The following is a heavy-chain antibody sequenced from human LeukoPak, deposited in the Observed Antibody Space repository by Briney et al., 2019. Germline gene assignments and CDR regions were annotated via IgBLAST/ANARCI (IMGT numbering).Heavy chain of an antibody. J-gene: IGHJ4*02. CDR3: APRLSSTWYYFDY. Sequence: GGSLRLSCAASGFTFTSYAMTWVRQAPGKGLEWVSAITGSGANTYYADSVRGRFTVSRDNSKNTLYLQMNSLRAEDTAFYYCAPRLSSTWYYFDYWGQGAMVTVSS. CDR2: ITGSGANT. CDR1: GFTFTSYA. D-gene: IGHD6-13*01. V-gene: IGHV3-23*01.